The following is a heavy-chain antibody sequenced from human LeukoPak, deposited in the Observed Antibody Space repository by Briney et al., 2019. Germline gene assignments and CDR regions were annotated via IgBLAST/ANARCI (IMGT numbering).Heavy chain of an antibody. CDR1: GGSFSGYY. CDR3: ASSQMGLQTSDAFDI. J-gene: IGHJ3*02. D-gene: IGHD4-11*01. CDR2: INHSGST. V-gene: IGHV4-34*01. Sequence: KTSETLSLTCAVYGGSFSGYYWSWIRQPPGKGLEWIGEINHSGSTNYNPSLKSRVTISVDTSKNQFSLKLSSVTAADTAVYYCASSQMGLQTSDAFDIWGQGTMVTVSS.